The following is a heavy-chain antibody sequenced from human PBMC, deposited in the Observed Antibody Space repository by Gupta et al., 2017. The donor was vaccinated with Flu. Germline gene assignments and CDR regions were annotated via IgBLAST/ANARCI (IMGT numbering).Heavy chain of an antibody. J-gene: IGHJ4*02. D-gene: IGHD5-12*01. Sequence: SYAMSWFRQAPGKGLGWVSAIEKSAASTYFADSLKGRFTISRDNSKNTLFLQINILRAEDTAVDYCAKLTGVGGLSCDYWGQGTLGTVSS. CDR1: SYA. V-gene: IGHV3-23*01. CDR2: IEKSAAST. CDR3: AKLTGVGGLSCDY.